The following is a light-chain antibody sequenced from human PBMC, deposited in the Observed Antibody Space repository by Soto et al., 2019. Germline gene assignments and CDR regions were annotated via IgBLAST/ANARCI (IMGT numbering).Light chain of an antibody. CDR1: SSDVGGDKF. V-gene: IGLV2-14*01. CDR2: EVS. J-gene: IGLJ3*02. CDR3: SSYTTSSTRV. Sequence: QSALTQPASVSGSPGQSITISCTGTSSDVGGDKFVSWYQQHPGKAPKLMIYEVSNRPSGVSNRCSGSKSGNTASLTISGRQAEDEADYYCSSYTTSSTRVFGGGTKLTVL.